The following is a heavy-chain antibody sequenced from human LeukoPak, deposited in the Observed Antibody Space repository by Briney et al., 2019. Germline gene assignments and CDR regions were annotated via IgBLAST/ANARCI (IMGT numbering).Heavy chain of an antibody. Sequence: PGGSLRLSCAPSGFTVSRNYMSWVRQAPGKGLEWVSVIYSGGSTYYADSVKGRFTISRDNSKNTLYLQMNSLRAEDTAVYYCARASNGGYFDYWGQGTLVTVSS. CDR2: IYSGGST. CDR1: GFTVSRNY. CDR3: ARASNGGYFDY. J-gene: IGHJ4*02. D-gene: IGHD3-10*01. V-gene: IGHV3-53*01.